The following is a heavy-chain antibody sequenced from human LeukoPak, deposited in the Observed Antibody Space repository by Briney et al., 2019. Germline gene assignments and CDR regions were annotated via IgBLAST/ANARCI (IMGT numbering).Heavy chain of an antibody. CDR3: ARGRLVVTAKEDYFDY. J-gene: IGHJ4*02. CDR2: IYTSGST. CDR1: GGSISSYY. Sequence: PSETLSLTCTVSGGSISSYYWSWIRQPAGKGLEWIGRIYTSGSTNYNPSLKSRVTMSVDTSKNQFSLKLSSVTAADTAVYYCARGRLVVTAKEDYFDYWGQGTLVTVSS. V-gene: IGHV4-4*07. D-gene: IGHD2-21*02.